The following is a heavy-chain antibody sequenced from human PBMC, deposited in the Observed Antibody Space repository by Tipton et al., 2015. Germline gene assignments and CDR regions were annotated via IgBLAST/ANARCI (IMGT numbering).Heavy chain of an antibody. D-gene: IGHD5-18*01. CDR2: VWHDGFTK. CDR1: GFTLGNYG. CDR3: ARDGYGYNDFDY. Sequence: SLRLSCAASGFTLGNYGMHWVRQAPGKGLEWVAVVWHDGFTKYHADSLKGRFAIARDTSKNTVYLQMSSLRADDTALYYCARDGYGYNDFDYWGQGTLVTVSS. V-gene: IGHV3-33*01. J-gene: IGHJ4*02.